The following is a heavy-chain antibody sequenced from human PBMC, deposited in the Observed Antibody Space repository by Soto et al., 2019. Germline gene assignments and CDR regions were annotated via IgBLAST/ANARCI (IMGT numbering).Heavy chain of an antibody. Sequence: PGGSLRLSCAASGFTFGSTWMHWVRQAPGKGLVWVSRMNSDGSTTGYADSVKGRFTISRDNAKNTLYLQMNSLRAEDTAVYYCAREYSGSYRYFDYWGQGTLVTVSS. CDR3: AREYSGSYRYFDY. V-gene: IGHV3-74*01. J-gene: IGHJ4*02. CDR1: GFTFGSTW. D-gene: IGHD1-26*01. CDR2: MNSDGSTT.